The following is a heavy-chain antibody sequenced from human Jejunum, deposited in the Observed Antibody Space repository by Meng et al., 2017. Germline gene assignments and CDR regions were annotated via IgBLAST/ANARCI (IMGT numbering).Heavy chain of an antibody. CDR2: VSDSGANT. J-gene: IGHJ6*02. Sequence: VGSLRLSCAASGLPFSSYAMSWVRQAPGKGLEWVSTVSDSGANTKDADSVKGRFTISRDNSKNTVYVQINSLTAEDTTLYYCAQRREGDWRSYGLDVWGQGTMVTVSS. D-gene: IGHD2-21*02. CDR3: AQRREGDWRSYGLDV. CDR1: GLPFSSYA. V-gene: IGHV3-23*01.